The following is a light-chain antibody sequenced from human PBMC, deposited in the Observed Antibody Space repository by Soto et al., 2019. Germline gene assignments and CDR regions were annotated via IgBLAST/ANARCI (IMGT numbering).Light chain of an antibody. CDR1: QTLNNY. J-gene: IGKJ5*01. Sequence: DVQLTHSPSSLSASVGDRVTITCRASQTLNNYLNWYQHKPGKAPKFLIFASSSLQTGVPSRFSGSGSGTDFTLTISSLQPEDFATYYCQQSYSTPITCGQGTRLEIK. V-gene: IGKV1-39*01. CDR2: ASS. CDR3: QQSYSTPIT.